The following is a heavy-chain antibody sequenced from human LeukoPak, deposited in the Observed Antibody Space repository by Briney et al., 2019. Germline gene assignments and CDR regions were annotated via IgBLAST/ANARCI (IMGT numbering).Heavy chain of an antibody. J-gene: IGHJ6*02. D-gene: IGHD6-13*01. CDR3: AREGVWRQQLVVYYYGMDV. V-gene: IGHV3-74*01. Sequence: GGSLRLSCAASGFTFSSYWMHWVRQAPGKGLVWVSRINSDGSSTSYADSVKGRFTISRDNAKNTLYLQMNSLRAEDTAVYYCAREGVWRQQLVVYYYGMDVWGQGTMVTVSS. CDR2: INSDGSST. CDR1: GFTFSSYW.